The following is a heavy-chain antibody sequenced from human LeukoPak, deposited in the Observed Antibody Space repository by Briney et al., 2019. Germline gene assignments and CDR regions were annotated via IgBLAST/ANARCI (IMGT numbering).Heavy chain of an antibody. CDR2: IYTSGSN. D-gene: IGHD5-24*01. CDR1: GGSISSYY. Sequence: SETLSLTCTVSGGSISSYYWSWIRQPAGKGLEWIGRIYTSGSNNHNPSLKSTVTMSVDTSKNQFSLKLSSVTDADTAVYYCARGARGDGYNFDYWGQGTLVTVSS. CDR3: ARGARGDGYNFDY. J-gene: IGHJ4*02. V-gene: IGHV4-4*07.